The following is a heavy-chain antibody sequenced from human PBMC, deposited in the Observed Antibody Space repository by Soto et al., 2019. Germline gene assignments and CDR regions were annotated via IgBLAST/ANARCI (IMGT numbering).Heavy chain of an antibody. CDR1: GFIFSNAW. CDR3: MTDEEP. J-gene: IGHJ4*02. Sequence: EVQLVESGGGLVKPGGSLRVSCVASGFIFSNAWMRWVRQAPGKGLEWVGRIKSKADGETVDYAAPVKGRFTISRDDSRNTLYLQMSSLKTEDTAVYYCMTDEEPWGQGTLVTVSS. V-gene: IGHV3-15*01. CDR2: IKSKADGETV. D-gene: IGHD1-1*01.